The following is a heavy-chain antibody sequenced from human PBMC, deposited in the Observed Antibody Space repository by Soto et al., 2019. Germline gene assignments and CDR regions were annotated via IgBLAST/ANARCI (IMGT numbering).Heavy chain of an antibody. CDR3: ARVQETGGYGDYYYYYGMDV. J-gene: IGHJ6*02. CDR1: GFTFSSFS. V-gene: IGHV3-21*01. CDR2: ISSSSSYI. Sequence: GGSLRLSCAASGFTFSSFSMNWVRQAPGKGLEWLSSISSSSSYIYYADSVKGRFTISRDNAKNSLYLQMNSLRAEDTAVYYCARVQETGGYGDYYYYYGMDVWGQGTTVTVSS. D-gene: IGHD4-17*01.